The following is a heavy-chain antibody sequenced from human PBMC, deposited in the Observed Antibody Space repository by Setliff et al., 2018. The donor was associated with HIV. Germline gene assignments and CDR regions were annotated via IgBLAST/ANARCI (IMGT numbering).Heavy chain of an antibody. CDR3: ATDRTQTGISMVRGRLTDPARYPLDY. V-gene: IGHV1-18*01. Sequence: ASVKVSCKASGYPFNNFGISWVRQAPGQGLEWLAWINVYSGDTNFAQRFQGRVTMTRDASTGTAYMELRNLRSDDTAVYYCATDRTQTGISMVRGRLTDPARYPLDYWGPGTLVTVSS. CDR2: INVYSGDT. D-gene: IGHD3-10*01. CDR1: GYPFNNFG. J-gene: IGHJ4*02.